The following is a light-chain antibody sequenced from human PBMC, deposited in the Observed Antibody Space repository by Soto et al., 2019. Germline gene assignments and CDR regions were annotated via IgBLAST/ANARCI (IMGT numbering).Light chain of an antibody. V-gene: IGLV2-14*01. Sequence: QSALTQPASVSGSPGQSITISCTGTSSDVGGYNYVSWYQQHPAKAPQLMIYEVSNRPSGVSHRFSGSKSGNTASLTISGLQAEDEAEYYCVSYTTSSTLVFGGGTKRPVL. CDR1: SSDVGGYNY. CDR2: EVS. CDR3: VSYTTSSTLV. J-gene: IGLJ3*02.